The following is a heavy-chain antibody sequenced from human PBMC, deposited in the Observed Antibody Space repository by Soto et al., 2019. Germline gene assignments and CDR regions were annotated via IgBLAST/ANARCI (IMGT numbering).Heavy chain of an antibody. D-gene: IGHD6-13*01. CDR1: GYTFTGYY. CDR2: INPSSGGT. Sequence: ASVKVSCKASGYTFTGYYMHWVQQAPGQGLEWMGWINPSSGGTNYAQKFQGRVTMTRDTSISTAYMELSRLRSDDTAVYYCARDPYSSSWKRYYFDYWGQGTLVTVSS. J-gene: IGHJ4*02. V-gene: IGHV1-2*02. CDR3: ARDPYSSSWKRYYFDY.